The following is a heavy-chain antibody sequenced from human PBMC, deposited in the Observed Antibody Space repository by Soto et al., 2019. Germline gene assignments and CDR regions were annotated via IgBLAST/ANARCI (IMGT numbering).Heavy chain of an antibody. CDR3: ARDDRYYYDSSGYYGYYGMDV. CDR2: ISSSSSTI. D-gene: IGHD3-22*01. Sequence: ESGGGLVQPGGSLRLSCAASGFTFSSYGMNWVRQTPGKGLEWLSYISSSSSTIYYADSVEGRFTISRDNARNTLYLQMNSLRAEDTAVYYCARDDRYYYDSSGYYGYYGMDVWGQGTTVTVSS. J-gene: IGHJ6*02. CDR1: GFTFSSYG. V-gene: IGHV3-48*01.